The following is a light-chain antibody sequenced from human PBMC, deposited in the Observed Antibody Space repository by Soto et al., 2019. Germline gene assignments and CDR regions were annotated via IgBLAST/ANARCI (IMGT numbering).Light chain of an antibody. Sequence: QSALTQPASVSGSPGQSITISCTGTSSDVGGYNYVSWYQQHPGKAPKLMIYDVSNRPSGVSNRFSGSKSGNTASLTISGLQAEDEADYYCSSYTSSSKGYVFGTETKLTVL. J-gene: IGLJ1*01. CDR1: SSDVGGYNY. V-gene: IGLV2-14*01. CDR3: SSYTSSSKGYV. CDR2: DVS.